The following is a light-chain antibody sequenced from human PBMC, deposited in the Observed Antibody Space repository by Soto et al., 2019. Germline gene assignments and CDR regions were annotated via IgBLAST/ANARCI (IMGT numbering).Light chain of an antibody. CDR3: QQRSNWTIT. CDR1: QSVSSY. Sequence: EIVSTQSPATLSLSPGERATLSCRASQSVSSYLAWYQQKPGQAPRLLIYDASNRATGIPARFSGSGSGTDFTLTISSLEPEEFAVYYCQQRSNWTITVGQGTRLEIK. J-gene: IGKJ5*01. CDR2: DAS. V-gene: IGKV3-11*01.